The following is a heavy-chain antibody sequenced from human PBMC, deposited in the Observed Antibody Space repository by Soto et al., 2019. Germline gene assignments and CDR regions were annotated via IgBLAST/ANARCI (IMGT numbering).Heavy chain of an antibody. V-gene: IGHV2-5*01. J-gene: IGHJ4*02. CDR1: RFSLSTSGVG. CDR3: IHRRVNGGMDH. Sequence: QITLKESGPTLVKPTQTLTLTCTFSRFSLSTSGVGVGCVRQPPGKALEWLAVIHWNDDNHYTSSLKTRLTVTKDITKNQVVFTMTNMDPVDTGTYYCIHRRVNGGMDHWGPGILVTVSS. CDR2: IHWNDDN.